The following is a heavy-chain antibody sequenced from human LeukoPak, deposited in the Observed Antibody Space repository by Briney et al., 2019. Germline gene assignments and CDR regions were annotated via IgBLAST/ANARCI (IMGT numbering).Heavy chain of an antibody. V-gene: IGHV4-30-4*01. CDR3: ARFRYELGYCSGGSCFDP. J-gene: IGHJ5*02. Sequence: PSQTLSLTCTVSGGSISSGDYYWSWIRQPPGKGLEWIGYIYYSGSTYYNPSLKSRVTISVDTPKNQFSLKLSSVTAADTAVYYCARFRYELGYCSGGSCFDPWGQGTLVTVSS. D-gene: IGHD2-15*01. CDR2: IYYSGST. CDR1: GGSISSGDYY.